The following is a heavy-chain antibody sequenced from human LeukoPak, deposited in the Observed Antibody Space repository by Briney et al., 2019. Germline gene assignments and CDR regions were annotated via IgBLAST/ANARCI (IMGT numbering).Heavy chain of an antibody. D-gene: IGHD6-19*01. Sequence: PGGSLRLSCAASGFAFSNYEMIWVRQAPGKEPEWVSYISSSGGSTYYADSVKGRFTISRDNSKNTLYLQMNSLRAEDTAVYYCAKDPQWLVPNDAFDIWGQGTMVTVSS. V-gene: IGHV3-23*01. CDR1: GFAFSNYE. CDR2: ISSSGGST. J-gene: IGHJ3*02. CDR3: AKDPQWLVPNDAFDI.